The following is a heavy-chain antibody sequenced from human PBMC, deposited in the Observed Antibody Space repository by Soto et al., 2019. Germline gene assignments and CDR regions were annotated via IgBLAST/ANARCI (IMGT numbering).Heavy chain of an antibody. CDR1: GYTFTSYG. CDR3: ARAAYYDFWSGSAPDY. J-gene: IGHJ4*02. CDR2: ISAYNGNT. V-gene: IGHV1-18*01. D-gene: IGHD3-3*01. Sequence: ASVKVSCKASGYTFTSYGISWVRQAPGQGLEWMGWISAYNGNTNYAQKLQGRVTMATDTSTSTAYMELRSLRSDDTAVYYCARAAYYDFWSGSAPDYWVQGTLVTVSS.